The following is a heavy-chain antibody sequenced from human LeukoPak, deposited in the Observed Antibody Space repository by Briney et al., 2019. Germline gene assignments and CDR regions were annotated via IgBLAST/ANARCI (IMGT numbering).Heavy chain of an antibody. D-gene: IGHD4-17*01. Sequence: PSETLSLTCTVSGGSFSSGSYYWSWLRQPPGKGLEWIGYISYSGSTEYNPSLRSRVAISVDASKNQFSLKLSSVTAADTAVYYCARGGDYGDLRYFDYWGQGTLVTVSS. CDR1: GGSFSSGSYY. CDR3: ARGGDYGDLRYFDY. V-gene: IGHV4-61*01. J-gene: IGHJ4*02. CDR2: ISYSGST.